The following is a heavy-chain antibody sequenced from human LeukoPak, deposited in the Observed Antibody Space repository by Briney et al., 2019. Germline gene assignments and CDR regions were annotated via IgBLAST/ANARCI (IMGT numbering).Heavy chain of an antibody. D-gene: IGHD4-17*01. V-gene: IGHV1-69*01. J-gene: IGHJ4*02. CDR1: GGTFSSYA. CDR2: IIPIFGTA. CDR3: ARGYGDLEPTD. Sequence: ASVKVSCKASGGTFSSYAISWVRQASGQGLEWMGGIIPIFGTANYAQKFQGRVTITADESTSTAYMELSSLRSEDTAVYYCARGYGDLEPTDWGQGTLVTVSS.